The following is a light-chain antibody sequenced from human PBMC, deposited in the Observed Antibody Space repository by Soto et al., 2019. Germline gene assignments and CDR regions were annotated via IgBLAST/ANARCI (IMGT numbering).Light chain of an antibody. J-gene: IGKJ1*01. CDR2: KAS. CDR3: QHYNSYSEA. Sequence: DIQMTQSPSTLSASVGYIVTITCRASQTISSRLAWYQQKPGKAPKLLIYKASTLKSGVPSRFSGSGSGTEFTLTISSLQPDDFATYYCQHYNSYSEAFGQGTKVDIK. CDR1: QTISSR. V-gene: IGKV1-5*03.